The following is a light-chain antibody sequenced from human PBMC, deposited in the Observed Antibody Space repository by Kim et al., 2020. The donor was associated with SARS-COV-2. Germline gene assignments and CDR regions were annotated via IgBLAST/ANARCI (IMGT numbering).Light chain of an antibody. CDR3: QQYGSSPLT. CDR1: QSVRSNY. V-gene: IGKV3-20*01. J-gene: IGKJ4*01. Sequence: SPGERATVSCRASQSVRSNYLAWYQQKPGQAPRLLIYGASSRATGIPDRFSGSGSETDFTLTISRLDPEDFAVYYCQQYGSSPLTFGGGTKVEIK. CDR2: GAS.